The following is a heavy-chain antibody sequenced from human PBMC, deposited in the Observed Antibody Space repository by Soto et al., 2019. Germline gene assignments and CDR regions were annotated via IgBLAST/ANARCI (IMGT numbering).Heavy chain of an antibody. CDR2: IRSKAYGGTT. V-gene: IGHV3-49*04. CDR1: GFTFGDYA. Sequence: GGSLRLSCIASGFTFGDYAMSWVRQAPGKGLEWVGFIRSKAYGGTTEYAASVKGRFTISRDDSKSIAYLQMNSLKTEDTAVYYCTRSPFGSDYWGQGTLVTVSS. D-gene: IGHD3-10*01. CDR3: TRSPFGSDY. J-gene: IGHJ4*02.